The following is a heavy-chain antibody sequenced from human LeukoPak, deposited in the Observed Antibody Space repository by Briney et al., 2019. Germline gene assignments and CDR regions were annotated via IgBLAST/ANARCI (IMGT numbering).Heavy chain of an antibody. J-gene: IGHJ5*02. CDR3: ARDWTYIAAAGPGENWFDP. Sequence: ASVKVSCKASGYTFTSYYMHWVRQAPGQGLEWMGIINPSGGSTSYAQKFQGRVTMTRDTSTSTVYMELSSLRSEDTAVYYCARDWTYIAAAGPGENWFDPWGQGTLVTVSS. CDR2: INPSGGST. V-gene: IGHV1-46*01. CDR1: GYTFTSYY. D-gene: IGHD6-13*01.